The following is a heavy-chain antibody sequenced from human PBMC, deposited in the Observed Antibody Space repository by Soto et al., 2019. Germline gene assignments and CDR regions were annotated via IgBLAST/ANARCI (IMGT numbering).Heavy chain of an antibody. CDR1: GGSISSGGYY. D-gene: IGHD3-3*01. Sequence: SETLSLTCTVSGGSISSGGYYWSWIRQHPGKGLEWIGYIYYSGSTYYNPSLKSRVTISVDTSKNQFSLKLSSVTAADTAVYYCARACGSGYLFRLHYYYMDVWGKGTTVTVSS. CDR3: ARACGSGYLFRLHYYYMDV. V-gene: IGHV4-31*03. J-gene: IGHJ6*03. CDR2: IYYSGST.